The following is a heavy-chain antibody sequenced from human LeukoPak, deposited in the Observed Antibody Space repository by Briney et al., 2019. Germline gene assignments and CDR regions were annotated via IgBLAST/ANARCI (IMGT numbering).Heavy chain of an antibody. CDR3: ARERASCGGDCLDY. CDR1: GFTFSSYE. J-gene: IGHJ4*02. V-gene: IGHV3-48*03. CDR2: IDSSGSLI. Sequence: GGSLRLSCAASGFTFSSYEMNWVRQAPGKGLEWVSYIDSSGSLIYYADSVKGRFTVSRDNAQNLLYLQMNSLRAEDTALYYCARERASCGGDCLDYWGQGTLVTVSS. D-gene: IGHD2-21*02.